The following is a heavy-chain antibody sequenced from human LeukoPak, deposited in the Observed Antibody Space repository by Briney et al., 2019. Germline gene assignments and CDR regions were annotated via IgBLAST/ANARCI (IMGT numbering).Heavy chain of an antibody. CDR2: ISHDGNLK. CDR1: GFTFSTYG. V-gene: IGHV3-30*03. D-gene: IGHD6-13*01. Sequence: PGGSLRLSCAASGFTFSTYGMHWVRQAPGKGLEWVAVISHDGNLKYYGDSVKGRFTISRDNSRNTLYLQMNSLGAEDTALYYCSLGKGSTWYGNNFDYWGQGTLVTVSS. CDR3: SLGKGSTWYGNNFDY. J-gene: IGHJ4*02.